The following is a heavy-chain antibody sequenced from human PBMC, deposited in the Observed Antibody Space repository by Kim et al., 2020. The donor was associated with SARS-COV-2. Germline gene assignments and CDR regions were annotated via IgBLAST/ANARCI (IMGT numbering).Heavy chain of an antibody. D-gene: IGHD2-2*01. CDR1: GFTFSSFW. V-gene: IGHV3-74*01. Sequence: GGSLRLSCAASGFTFSSFWIHWVRQAPGKGLVWVSNIDNDGRTTTYADSVKGRFTITRDNAKNTVYLQLNSLRVDDTAVYYWVRGMPSYWGQGALVTVS. CDR3: VRGMPSY. CDR2: IDNDGRTT. J-gene: IGHJ4*02.